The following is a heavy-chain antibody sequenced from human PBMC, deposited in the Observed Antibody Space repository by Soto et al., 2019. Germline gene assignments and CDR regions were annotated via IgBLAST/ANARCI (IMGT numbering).Heavy chain of an antibody. CDR2: IIPAFGTA. V-gene: IGHV1-69*06. Sequence: QVQLVQSGAEVKNPGSSVKVSCKTSGGTFNSYLIDWVRQAPGQGLEWMGGIIPAFGTAKYAQKFQGRVTSTADKSTTTAYMELRTVTSEDTAVYYCARGLDQPPVGLYFDTWGQGTLVTVSS. D-gene: IGHD2-2*01. CDR3: ARGLDQPPVGLYFDT. J-gene: IGHJ4*02. CDR1: GGTFNSYL.